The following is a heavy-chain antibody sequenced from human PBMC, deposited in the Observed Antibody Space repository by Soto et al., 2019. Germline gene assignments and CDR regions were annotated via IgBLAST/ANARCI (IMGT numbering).Heavy chain of an antibody. D-gene: IGHD5-12*01. V-gene: IGHV4-4*02. CDR2: IYYSGST. CDR1: GGSISSSNW. J-gene: IGHJ4*02. Sequence: QVQLQESGPGLVKPSGTLSLTCAVSGGSISSSNWWSWVRQPPGKGLEWIGEIYYSGSTYYNPSLKSRVTISVDTSKNQFSLKLSSVTAADTAVYYCARVGDIVATIYYFDYWGQGTLVTVSS. CDR3: ARVGDIVATIYYFDY.